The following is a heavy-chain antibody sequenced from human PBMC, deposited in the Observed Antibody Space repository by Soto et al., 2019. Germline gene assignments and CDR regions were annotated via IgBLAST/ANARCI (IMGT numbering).Heavy chain of an antibody. CDR1: GFTFSSYA. J-gene: IGHJ6*02. Sequence: QVQLVESGGGVVQPGRSLRLSCAASGFTFSSYAMHWVRQAPGKGLEWVAVISYDGSNKYYADSVKGRFTISRDNSKNTLDLQMNSLRAEDTAVYYCAREPRPYYYYYGMDVWGQGTTVTVSS. CDR3: AREPRPYYYYYGMDV. CDR2: ISYDGSNK. V-gene: IGHV3-30-3*01.